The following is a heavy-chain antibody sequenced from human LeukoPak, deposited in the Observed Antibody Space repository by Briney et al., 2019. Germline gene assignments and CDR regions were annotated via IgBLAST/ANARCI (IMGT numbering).Heavy chain of an antibody. CDR1: GFTFSDYY. CDR2: ISSSGSTI. J-gene: IGHJ4*02. Sequence: PGGSLRLSCAASGFTFSDYYMSWIRQAPGKGLEWVSYISSSGSTIYYADSVKGRFTISRDNAKNSLYLQMNSLRAEGTAVYYCAREATWGTTKRHPDYWGQGTLVTVSS. V-gene: IGHV3-11*01. CDR3: AREATWGTTKRHPDY. D-gene: IGHD1-1*01.